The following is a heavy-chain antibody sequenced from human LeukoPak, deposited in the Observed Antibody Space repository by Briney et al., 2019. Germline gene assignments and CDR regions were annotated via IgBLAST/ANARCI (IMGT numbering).Heavy chain of an antibody. CDR3: ARSHQLPHFDY. D-gene: IGHD2-2*01. Sequence: ASVKVSFTASGYTFTSYAMHWVRQAPGQRLEWMGWINAGNGNTKYSQKFQGRVTITRDTSASTAYMELSSLRSEDTAVYYCARSHQLPHFDYWGQGTLVTVSS. V-gene: IGHV1-3*01. J-gene: IGHJ4*02. CDR2: INAGNGNT. CDR1: GYTFTSYA.